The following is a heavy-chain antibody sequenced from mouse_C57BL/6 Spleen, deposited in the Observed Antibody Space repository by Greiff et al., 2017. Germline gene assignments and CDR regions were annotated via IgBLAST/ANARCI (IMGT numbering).Heavy chain of an antibody. D-gene: IGHD1-1*01. V-gene: IGHV1-54*01. CDR3: ARWGTTVVARYFDV. CDR2: INPGSGGT. J-gene: IGHJ1*03. Sequence: QVQLQQSGAELVRPGTSVKVSCKASGYAFTNYLIAWVKQRPGQGLEWIGVINPGSGGTNYNEKFKGKATLTADKSSSTAYMQLSSLTSEDSAVYFCARWGTTVVARYFDVWGTGTTVTVSS. CDR1: GYAFTNYL.